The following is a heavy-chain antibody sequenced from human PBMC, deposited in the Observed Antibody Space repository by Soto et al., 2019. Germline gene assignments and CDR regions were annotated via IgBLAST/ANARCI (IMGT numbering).Heavy chain of an antibody. Sequence: EVQLLESGGGLVQPGGSLRLSCAASGFTFSSYAMRWVRQAPGKGLEWVSAISGSGGSTYYADSVKGRFTISRDNSKNTLYLQMNSLRAEDTAVYYCAKLPRPTLTPFYWGQGTLVTVSS. CDR1: GFTFSSYA. D-gene: IGHD3-9*01. J-gene: IGHJ4*02. V-gene: IGHV3-23*01. CDR3: AKLPRPTLTPFY. CDR2: ISGSGGST.